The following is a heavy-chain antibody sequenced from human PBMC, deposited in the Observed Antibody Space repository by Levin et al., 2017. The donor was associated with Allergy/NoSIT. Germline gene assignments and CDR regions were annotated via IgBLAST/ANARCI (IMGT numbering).Heavy chain of an antibody. CDR3: ASTYYYKSGDTYNSYYGVDV. Sequence: KVSCKGSGYTFTKYWIAWVRQMPGKGLEWMGVIYPGDSDTRYSPSFQGQVTISADKSITTAYLQWSSLKASDTAMYFCASTYYYKSGDTYNSYYGVDVWGQGTTVTVSS. CDR1: GYTFTKYW. CDR2: IYPGDSDT. V-gene: IGHV5-51*01. J-gene: IGHJ6*02. D-gene: IGHD3-22*01.